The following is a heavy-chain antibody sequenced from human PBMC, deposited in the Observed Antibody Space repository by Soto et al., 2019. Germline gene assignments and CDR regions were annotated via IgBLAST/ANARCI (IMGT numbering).Heavy chain of an antibody. D-gene: IGHD6-13*01. Sequence: EVQLVESGGGLVQPGGSLRLSCAASGFTFSSYSMNWVRQAPGKGLEWVSYISSSSSTIYYADSVKGRFTISRDNAKNSRYLQINSLRAEDTAVYYCARHPERIAQIGWFEPWGQGTLVTVSS. CDR3: ARHPERIAQIGWFEP. CDR2: ISSSSSTI. V-gene: IGHV3-48*01. J-gene: IGHJ5*02. CDR1: GFTFSSYS.